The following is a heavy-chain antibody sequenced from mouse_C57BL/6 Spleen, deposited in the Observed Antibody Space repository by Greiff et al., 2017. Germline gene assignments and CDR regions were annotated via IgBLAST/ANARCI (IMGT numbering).Heavy chain of an antibody. CDR3: AQGQIYYDYDWFAY. CDR1: GFSLTSYG. Sequence: VQLQQSGPGLVQPSQSLSITCTVSGFSLTSYGVHWVRQSPGKGLEWLGVIWSGGSTDYNAAFISRLSISKDNSKSQVFFKMNSLQADDTAIYYCAQGQIYYDYDWFAYWGQGTLVTVSA. V-gene: IGHV2-2*01. J-gene: IGHJ3*01. CDR2: IWSGGST. D-gene: IGHD2-4*01.